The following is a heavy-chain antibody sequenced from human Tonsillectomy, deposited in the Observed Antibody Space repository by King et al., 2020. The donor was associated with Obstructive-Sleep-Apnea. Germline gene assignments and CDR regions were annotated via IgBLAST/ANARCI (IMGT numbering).Heavy chain of an antibody. J-gene: IGHJ6*02. CDR1: GFTFSSYG. CDR3: AKDHDGDFPLAQSGMDV. Sequence: QLVQSGGGVVQPGRSLRLSCAASGFTFSSYGMHWVRQAPGKGLEWVAVISYDGSNKYYADSVKGRFTISRDNSKNTLYLQMNSLRAEDTAVYYCAKDHDGDFPLAQSGMDVWGQGTTVTVSS. CDR2: ISYDGSNK. D-gene: IGHD4-17*01. V-gene: IGHV3-30*18.